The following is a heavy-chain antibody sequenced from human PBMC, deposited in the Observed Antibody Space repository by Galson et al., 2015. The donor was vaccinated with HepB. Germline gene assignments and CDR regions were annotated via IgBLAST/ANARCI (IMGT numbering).Heavy chain of an antibody. CDR1: GGTFSSYA. J-gene: IGHJ6*02. D-gene: IGHD3-10*01. Sequence: SVKVSCKASGGTFSSYAISWVRQAPGQGLEWMGGIIPIFGTANYAQKFQGRVTITADESTSTAYMELSSLRSEDTAVYYCAIRGSGSYQPTYYYGMDIWGQGTTVTVSS. CDR3: AIRGSGSYQPTYYYGMDI. CDR2: IIPIFGTA. V-gene: IGHV1-69*13.